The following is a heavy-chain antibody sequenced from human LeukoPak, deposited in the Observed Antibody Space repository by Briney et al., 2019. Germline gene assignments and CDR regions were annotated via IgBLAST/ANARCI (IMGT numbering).Heavy chain of an antibody. CDR1: GYTFTSYG. J-gene: IGHJ4*02. CDR3: ATVRNYDSSGYYYFDY. V-gene: IGHV1-18*01. CDR2: ISAYNGNT. D-gene: IGHD3-22*01. Sequence: ASVKVSCKASGYTFTSYGISWVRQAPGQGLEWMGWISAYNGNTNYAQKLQGRVTMTTDTSTSTAYMELRSLRSDDTAVYYCATVRNYDSSGYYYFDYWGQGTLVTVSS.